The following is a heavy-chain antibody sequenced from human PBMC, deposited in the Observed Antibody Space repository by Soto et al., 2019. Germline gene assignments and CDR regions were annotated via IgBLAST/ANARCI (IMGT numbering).Heavy chain of an antibody. D-gene: IGHD2-15*01. CDR3: AKGGRGYCSGGSCYHFDY. CDR2: ISGSGGST. J-gene: IGHJ4*02. Sequence: EVQLLESGGGLVQPGGSLRLSCAASGFTFSSYAMSWVRQAPGKGLEWVSAISGSGGSTYYADSVKGRFTISRDNSKNPLYLQMNSLRAEDTAVYYCAKGGRGYCSGGSCYHFDYWGQGTLVTVSS. CDR1: GFTFSSYA. V-gene: IGHV3-23*01.